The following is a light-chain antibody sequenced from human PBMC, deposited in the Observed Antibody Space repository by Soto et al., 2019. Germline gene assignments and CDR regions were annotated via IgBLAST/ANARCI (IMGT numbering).Light chain of an antibody. V-gene: IGLV3-1*01. CDR1: KLGDKF. CDR3: QAWDSNAAI. Sequence: SYELTQPPSVSVSPGQTASIACSGDKLGDKFTSWYQQRPGQSPLMVIYQNSRRPSGIPERFSGSNSGNTATLTISGTQAMDEADYYCQAWDSNAAIFGGGTKVTVL. CDR2: QNS. J-gene: IGLJ2*01.